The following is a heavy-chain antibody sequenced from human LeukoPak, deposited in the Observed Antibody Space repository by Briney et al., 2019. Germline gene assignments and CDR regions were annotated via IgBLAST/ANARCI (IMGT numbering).Heavy chain of an antibody. V-gene: IGHV4-39*01. CDR2: VYYDGRT. D-gene: IGHD6-13*01. CDR1: GGSVNISRYY. CDR3: ARHYGSTWGGYFDY. Sequence: SETLSLTCTVSGGSVNISRYYWDWIRQPPGKGLECVGSVYYDGRTYYNPSLKSRLSVSMDTSKNQISVGLSSVTATDTAIYYCARHYGSTWGGYFDYWGQGALVPVSS. J-gene: IGHJ4*02.